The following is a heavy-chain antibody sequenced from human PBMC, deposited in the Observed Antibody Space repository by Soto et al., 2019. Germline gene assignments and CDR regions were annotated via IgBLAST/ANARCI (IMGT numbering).Heavy chain of an antibody. Sequence: PGGSLRLSCAASGFTFSSYAMSWVRQAPGKGLEWVSAISGSGGSTYYADSVKGRFTISGDNSKNTLYLQMNSLRAEDTAVYYCAKVNRVITFGGVIVDAFDIWGQGTMVTVSS. V-gene: IGHV3-23*01. CDR3: AKVNRVITFGGVIVDAFDI. CDR2: ISGSGGST. J-gene: IGHJ3*02. D-gene: IGHD3-16*02. CDR1: GFTFSSYA.